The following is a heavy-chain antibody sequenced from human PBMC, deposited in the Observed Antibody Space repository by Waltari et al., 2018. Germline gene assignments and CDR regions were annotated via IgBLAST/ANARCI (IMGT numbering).Heavy chain of an antibody. CDR3: ARTTALSIAVAGSIDY. CDR2: IDWDDDK. J-gene: IGHJ4*02. Sequence: QVTLRESGPALVKPTQTLTLTCTFSGFSLSTSGMCVSWFRQPPGKALEWLARIDWDDDKYYSTSLKTRLTISKDTSKNQVVLTMTNMDPVDTATYYCARTTALSIAVAGSIDYWGQGTLVTVSS. D-gene: IGHD6-19*01. V-gene: IGHV2-70*15. CDR1: GFSLSTSGMC.